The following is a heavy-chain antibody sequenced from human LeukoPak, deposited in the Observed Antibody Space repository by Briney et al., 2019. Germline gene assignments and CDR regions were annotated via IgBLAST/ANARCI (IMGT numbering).Heavy chain of an antibody. CDR2: IYSSGST. V-gene: IGHV4-4*07. CDR3: ARRVWATTISRDAFDI. J-gene: IGHJ3*02. D-gene: IGHD1-26*01. CDR1: GGSISSYY. Sequence: SETLSLTCTVSGGSISSYYWNWIRQSAGKGLEWIGRIYSSGSTNYNPSLKSRVTMSVDTSKNQISLKLSSVTAADTAVYYCARRVWATTISRDAFDIWGQGTMVTVSS.